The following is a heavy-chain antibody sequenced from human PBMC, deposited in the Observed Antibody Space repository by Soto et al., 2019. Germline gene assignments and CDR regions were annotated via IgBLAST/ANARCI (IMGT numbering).Heavy chain of an antibody. Sequence: SETLSLTCTVSGGSISSYYWSWIRQPPGKGLEWIGYIYYSGSTNYNPSLKSRVTISVDTSKNQFSLKLSSVTAADTAVYYCARAGYSSSCVWFDLWGQGTLGTVCS. CDR1: GGSISSYY. V-gene: IGHV4-59*01. D-gene: IGHD6-6*01. CDR2: IYYSGST. J-gene: IGHJ5*02. CDR3: ARAGYSSSCVWFDL.